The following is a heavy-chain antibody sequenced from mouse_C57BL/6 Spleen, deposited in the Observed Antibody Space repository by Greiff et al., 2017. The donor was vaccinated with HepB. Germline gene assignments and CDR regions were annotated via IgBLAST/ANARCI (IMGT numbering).Heavy chain of an antibody. D-gene: IGHD1-1*01. V-gene: IGHV1-53*01. CDR3: ARSYGSSYDAMDY. CDR2: INPSNGGT. CDR1: GYTFTSYW. J-gene: IGHJ4*01. Sequence: QVHVKQPGTELVKPGASVKLSCKASGYTFTSYWMHWVKQRPGQGLEWIGNINPSNGGTNYNEKFKSKATLTVDKSSSTAYMQLSSLTSEDSAVYYCARSYGSSYDAMDYWGQGTSVTVSS.